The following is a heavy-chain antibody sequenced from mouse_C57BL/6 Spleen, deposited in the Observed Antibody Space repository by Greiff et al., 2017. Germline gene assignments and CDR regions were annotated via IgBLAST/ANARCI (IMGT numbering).Heavy chain of an antibody. CDR3: ARGVYSNYWYFDV. Sequence: VQLQQSGPELVKPGASVKMSCKASGYTFTDYNMHWVKQSHGKSLEWIGYINPNNGGTSYNQKFKGKATLTVNKSSSTAYMELRSLTSEDSAVYYCARGVYSNYWYFDVWGTGTTVTVSS. D-gene: IGHD2-5*01. CDR2: INPNNGGT. J-gene: IGHJ1*03. V-gene: IGHV1-22*01. CDR1: GYTFTDYN.